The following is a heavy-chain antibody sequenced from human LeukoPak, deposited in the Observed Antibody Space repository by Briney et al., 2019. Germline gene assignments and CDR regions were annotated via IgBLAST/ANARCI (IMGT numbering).Heavy chain of an antibody. Sequence: SGGSLRLSCAASGFTFSDYYMSWIRQAPGKGLEWVSYISSSGSTIYYADSVKGRFTISRDNAKNSLYLQMNSLRAEDTAVYYCARVGHMITFGGVIVHYYYMDVWGKGTMVTISS. CDR1: GFTFSDYY. CDR3: ARVGHMITFGGVIVHYYYMDV. D-gene: IGHD3-16*02. J-gene: IGHJ6*03. CDR2: ISSSGSTI. V-gene: IGHV3-11*01.